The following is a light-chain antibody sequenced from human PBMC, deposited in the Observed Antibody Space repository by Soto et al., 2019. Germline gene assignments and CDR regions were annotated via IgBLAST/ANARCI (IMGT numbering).Light chain of an antibody. CDR1: QSVNNNY. CDR3: QQYGSSGT. Sequence: LTQSPGTLSLSPGGRATPSCRASQSVNNNYLAWYQQKPGQAPRLLIYGASNRATGIPDRFSGSGSGTDFTLTISRLEPEDFAVYYCQQYGSSGTFGQGTKVDIK. CDR2: GAS. J-gene: IGKJ1*01. V-gene: IGKV3-20*01.